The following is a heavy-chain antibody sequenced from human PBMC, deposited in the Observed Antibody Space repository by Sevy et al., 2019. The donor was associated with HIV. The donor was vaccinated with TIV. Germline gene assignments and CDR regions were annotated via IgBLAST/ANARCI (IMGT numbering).Heavy chain of an antibody. Sequence: GGSLRLSCAASGFTFDDYAMHWVRQAPGKGLEWVSGISWNSGSIGYADSVKGRFTISRDNAKNSLYLQMNSLRAEDTALYYCAKDKGYCTNGVCYTSYYYYGVDVWGQRTTVTVSS. J-gene: IGHJ6*02. D-gene: IGHD2-8*01. V-gene: IGHV3-9*01. CDR3: AKDKGYCTNGVCYTSYYYYGVDV. CDR2: ISWNSGSI. CDR1: GFTFDDYA.